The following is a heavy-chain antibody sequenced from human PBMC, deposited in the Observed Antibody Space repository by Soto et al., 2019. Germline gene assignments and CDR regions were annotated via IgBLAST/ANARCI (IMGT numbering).Heavy chain of an antibody. Sequence: PSETLSLTCTVSGASLNNYYWSWIRQPPGKGLEWIGYIYYSGNTNYNPSLKSRVTISVDTSKNQFSLKLNSVTASDTAVYYCAIIGNIATWFDPWGQGTLVTVSS. CDR1: GASLNNYY. V-gene: IGHV4-59*01. CDR2: IYYSGNT. J-gene: IGHJ5*02. D-gene: IGHD6-13*01. CDR3: AIIGNIATWFDP.